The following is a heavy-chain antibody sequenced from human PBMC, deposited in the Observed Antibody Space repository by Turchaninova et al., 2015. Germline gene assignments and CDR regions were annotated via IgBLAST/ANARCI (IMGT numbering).Heavy chain of an antibody. Sequence: LGQSGGGLVQPGGSLRLSCIGSGFTFSSYWVSWVRQAPGKGLEWVANIKPDGNEKSYVDSVKGRFTISRANAQKSLDLHINWLRAEDTAMYFCARGDFSDSGHNNFXDAFXXWGQGTMVTXSS. CDR1: GFTFSSYW. J-gene: IGHJ3*01. V-gene: IGHV3-7*03. D-gene: IGHD3-22*01. CDR3: ARGDFSDSGHNNFXDAFXX. CDR2: IKPDGNEK.